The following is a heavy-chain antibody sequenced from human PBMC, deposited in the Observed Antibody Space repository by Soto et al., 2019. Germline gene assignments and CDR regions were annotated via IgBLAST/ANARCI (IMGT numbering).Heavy chain of an antibody. CDR3: AKGRLTDCGGDCYSYYYGMDV. Sequence: GGSLRLSCAASGFTFSSYAMSWVRQAPGKGLEWVSAISGSGGSTYYADSVKGRFTISRDNSKNTLYLQMNSLRAEDTAVYYCAKGRLTDCGGDCYSYYYGMDVWGQGTTVTVSS. CDR2: ISGSGGST. CDR1: GFTFSSYA. D-gene: IGHD2-21*02. V-gene: IGHV3-23*01. J-gene: IGHJ6*02.